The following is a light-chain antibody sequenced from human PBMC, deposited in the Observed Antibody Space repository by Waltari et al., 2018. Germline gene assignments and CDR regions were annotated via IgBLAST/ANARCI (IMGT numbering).Light chain of an antibody. Sequence: DVQMTQSPSSLSASVGDRVTITCQASQNVDNYLNWYQVKPGKAPKFLIYDASSLGTGVSSRLSGSGSGTHFTLTISSLQSEDFGTYYCQQYENLPLTFGGGT. CDR1: QNVDNY. CDR2: DAS. V-gene: IGKV1-33*01. CDR3: QQYENLPLT. J-gene: IGKJ4*01.